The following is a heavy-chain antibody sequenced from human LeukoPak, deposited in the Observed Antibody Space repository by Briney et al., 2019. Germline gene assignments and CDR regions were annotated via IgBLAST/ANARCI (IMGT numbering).Heavy chain of an antibody. CDR3: AKDLTAGTPYYYYGMDV. V-gene: IGHV3-9*01. J-gene: IGHJ6*02. D-gene: IGHD6-13*01. CDR1: GFTFDDYA. CDR2: ISWNSGSI. Sequence: GGSLRLSCAASGFTFDDYAMHWVRQAPGKGLEWVSGISWNSGSIGYVDSVKGRFTISRDNAKNSLYLQMNSLRAEDTALYYCAKDLTAGTPYYYYGMDVWGQGTTVTVSS.